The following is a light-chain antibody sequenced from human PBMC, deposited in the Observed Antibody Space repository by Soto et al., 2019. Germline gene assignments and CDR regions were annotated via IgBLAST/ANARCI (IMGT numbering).Light chain of an antibody. Sequence: EIVLTQSPGTLSLSPGERATLSCRASQTVTSNYLAWYQQRPGQPPRLLIYAASSTATGIPDRFSGRGSGTDFTLTISRLELEDFAVYFCQQYAGSPFTFGPGTKVDIK. CDR1: QTVTSNY. J-gene: IGKJ3*01. CDR3: QQYAGSPFT. V-gene: IGKV3-20*01. CDR2: AAS.